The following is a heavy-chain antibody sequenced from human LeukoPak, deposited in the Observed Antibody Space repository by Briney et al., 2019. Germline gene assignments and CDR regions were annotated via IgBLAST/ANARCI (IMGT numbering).Heavy chain of an antibody. J-gene: IGHJ4*02. V-gene: IGHV1-46*01. CDR2: INPSGGST. CDR3: ARDYTYPTGGTYYDRFDY. CDR1: GYTFTSYY. Sequence: GASVKVSCKASGYTFTSYYMHWVRQAPGQGLEWMGIINPSGGSTSYAQKFQGRVTMTRDTSTSTVYMELSSLRSEDTAVYYCARDYTYPTGGTYYDRFDYWGQGTLVTVSS. D-gene: IGHD2-15*01.